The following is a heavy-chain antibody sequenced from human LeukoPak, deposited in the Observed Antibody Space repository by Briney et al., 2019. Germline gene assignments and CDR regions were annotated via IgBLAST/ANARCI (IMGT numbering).Heavy chain of an antibody. Sequence: GGSLRLSCAASGFTFSSYAMNWVRQAPGKGLEWVSVISGRGGSTYYADSVKGRFTISRDNSKNTVYLQMNSLRAEDTAVYYCAKDVEMATIHLQSDAFDIWGQGTMVTVSS. CDR1: GFTFSSYA. D-gene: IGHD5-24*01. J-gene: IGHJ3*02. CDR3: AKDVEMATIHLQSDAFDI. V-gene: IGHV3-23*01. CDR2: ISGRGGST.